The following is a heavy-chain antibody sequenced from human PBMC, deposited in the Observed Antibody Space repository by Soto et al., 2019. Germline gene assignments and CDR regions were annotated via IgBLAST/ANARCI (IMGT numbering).Heavy chain of an antibody. CDR1: GDSITSTSY. Sequence: QVQLQESGPGLVKPSGTLSLTCGVSGDSITSTSYWSWVRQPPGKGLEWIGEIYHSGGTNSNPSLKSRVTMSVDKSKNQFSLRLSSVTAADTALYYCARVSKDASGYSYGAFDIWGQGTMVTVSS. CDR2: IYHSGGT. V-gene: IGHV4-4*02. CDR3: ARVSKDASGYSYGAFDI. J-gene: IGHJ3*02. D-gene: IGHD3-22*01.